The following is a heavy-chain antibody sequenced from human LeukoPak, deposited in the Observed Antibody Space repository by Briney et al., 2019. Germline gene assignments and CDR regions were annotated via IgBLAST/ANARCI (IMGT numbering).Heavy chain of an antibody. CDR2: FSASKNNR. J-gene: IGHJ4*02. Sequence: GGSLRLSCAASGFTFSSTSMSWVRQAPGKGLEWVSSFSASKNNRHYVDSVKGRFIISRDNSKNTLFLQMNNLRAEDTAVYYCVKGFHFDWWGQGTLVTVSS. V-gene: IGHV3-23*01. CDR1: GFTFSSTS. CDR3: VKGFHFDW.